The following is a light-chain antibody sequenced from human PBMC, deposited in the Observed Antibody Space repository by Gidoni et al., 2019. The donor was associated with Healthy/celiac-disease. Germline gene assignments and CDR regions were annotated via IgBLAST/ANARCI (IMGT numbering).Light chain of an antibody. J-gene: IGKJ1*01. CDR3: QQYDNLLTWT. Sequence: DIQMTQSPSSLSASVGDRVTITCQESQDISNYLNWYQQKPGKAPKLLIYDASNLETGVPSRFSGSGSGTDFTFTISSLQPEDIATYYCQQYDNLLTWTFGQVTKVEIK. CDR2: DAS. CDR1: QDISNY. V-gene: IGKV1-33*01.